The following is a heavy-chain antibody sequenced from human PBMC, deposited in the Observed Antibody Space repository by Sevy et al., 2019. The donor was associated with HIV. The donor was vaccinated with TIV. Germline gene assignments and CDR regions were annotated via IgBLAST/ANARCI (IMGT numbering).Heavy chain of an antibody. CDR3: AEVPPSYYYGVGA. CDR2: FYYSGRT. V-gene: IGHV4-59*02. J-gene: IGHJ6*02. CDR1: GDSVSSGY. Sequence: SESLSLTCAVSGDSVSSGYWSCIRQPPGKGLEWIGYFYYSGRTNYNPSLKSRVTISVDTSKNQFSLKLTSVTATDTAVYYCAEVPPSYYYGVGAWGQGTKVSVSS.